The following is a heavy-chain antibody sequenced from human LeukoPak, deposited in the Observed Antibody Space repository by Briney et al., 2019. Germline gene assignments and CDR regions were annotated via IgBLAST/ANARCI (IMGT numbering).Heavy chain of an antibody. J-gene: IGHJ4*02. CDR1: GFTCSTYA. V-gene: IGHV3-23*01. D-gene: IGHD1-1*01. Sequence: GGSLRLSCAASGFTCSTYAMNWVRQAPGKGLEWVSAISTSGTHTYYGDSVKGRFTISRDISQNTLYLQMNSLRAEDTAIYYCARSPTDNSREGVDYWGQGTLVTVSS. CDR3: ARSPTDNSREGVDY. CDR2: ISTSGTHT.